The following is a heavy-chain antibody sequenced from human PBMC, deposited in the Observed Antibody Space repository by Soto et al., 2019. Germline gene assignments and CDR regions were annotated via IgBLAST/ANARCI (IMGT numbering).Heavy chain of an antibody. CDR2: ISGSGGTT. Sequence: VQLLESGGGLVQPGGSLRLSCVVSGFTFSSYAMTWVRQPPGKGLEWVSSISGSGGTTYYADSVKGRFTISRDNSKNTLYLHMNSLRAEDTAIYYCAKPPYIVATTVYYYGLDVRGQGTAVTVSS. CDR1: GFTFSSYA. V-gene: IGHV3-23*01. J-gene: IGHJ6*02. D-gene: IGHD5-12*01. CDR3: AKPPYIVATTVYYYGLDV.